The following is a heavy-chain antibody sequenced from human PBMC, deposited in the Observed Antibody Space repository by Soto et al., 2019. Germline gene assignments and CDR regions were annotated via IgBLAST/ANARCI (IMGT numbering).Heavy chain of an antibody. CDR1: GFTFSSYG. CDR3: AKDGRYYGFWSGYYTVWYFDL. V-gene: IGHV3-30*18. J-gene: IGHJ2*01. D-gene: IGHD3-3*01. Sequence: QVQLVESGGGVVQPGRSLRLSCAASGFTFSSYGMHWVRQAPGKGLEWVAVISYDGSNKYYADSVKGRFTISRDNYNNARFLQIDSLRAEDTAVYYCAKDGRYYGFWSGYYTVWYFDLWCRGTLVTFSS. CDR2: ISYDGSNK.